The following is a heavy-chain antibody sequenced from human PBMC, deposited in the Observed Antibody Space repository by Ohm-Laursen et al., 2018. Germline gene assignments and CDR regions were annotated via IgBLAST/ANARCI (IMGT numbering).Heavy chain of an antibody. CDR2: ISGSGGST. Sequence: GSLRLSCAASGFTFSDYYMSWIRQAPGKGLEWVSAISGSGGSTYYADPVKGRFTISRDNSKNTLYLQMNSLRAEDTAVYYCANIPAVARPTGAFDIWGQGTMVTVSS. J-gene: IGHJ3*02. V-gene: IGHV3-23*01. D-gene: IGHD6-19*01. CDR1: GFTFSDYY. CDR3: ANIPAVARPTGAFDI.